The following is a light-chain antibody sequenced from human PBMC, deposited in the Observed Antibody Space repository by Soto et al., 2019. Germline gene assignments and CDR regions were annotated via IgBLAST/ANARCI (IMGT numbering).Light chain of an antibody. Sequence: DIQMTQSPSSLSSSVGDIFTITCQASQDISNYLNWYQHKPGKAPKLLIYDASNLDSGVPSRFSGSGSGTEFSLTISNLQPDDCATYYCQQYENYWTFGQGTKVDIK. J-gene: IGKJ1*01. CDR2: DAS. CDR1: QDISNY. V-gene: IGKV1-33*01. CDR3: QQYENYWT.